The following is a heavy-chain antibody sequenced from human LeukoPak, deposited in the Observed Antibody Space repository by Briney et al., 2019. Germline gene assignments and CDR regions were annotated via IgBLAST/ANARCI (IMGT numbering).Heavy chain of an antibody. V-gene: IGHV4-34*01. CDR3: ARGRATLAYYDFWSGYHYFDY. CDR2: INHSGST. Sequence: PSETLSLTCAVYGGSFSGYYWSWIRQPPGKGLEWIGEINHSGSTNYNPSLKSRVTISVDTSKNQFSLKLSSVTAADTAVYYCARGRATLAYYDFWSGYHYFDYWGQGTLVTVSS. CDR1: GGSFSGYY. J-gene: IGHJ4*02. D-gene: IGHD3-3*01.